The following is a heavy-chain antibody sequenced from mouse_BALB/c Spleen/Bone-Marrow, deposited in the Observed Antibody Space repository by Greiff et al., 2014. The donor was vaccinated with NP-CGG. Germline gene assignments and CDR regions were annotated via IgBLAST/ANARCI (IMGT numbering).Heavy chain of an antibody. Sequence: EVMLVEFGGGLVQPGGSLKLSCAASGFTFSSYGMSWVRQTPDKRLELVATINSNGGSTYYPDSVKGRFTISRDNAKNTLYLQMSSLKSEDTAMYYCARDYYGSSDYWGQGTTLTVSS. CDR2: INSNGGST. CDR3: ARDYYGSSDY. V-gene: IGHV5-6-3*01. J-gene: IGHJ2*01. CDR1: GFTFSSYG. D-gene: IGHD1-1*01.